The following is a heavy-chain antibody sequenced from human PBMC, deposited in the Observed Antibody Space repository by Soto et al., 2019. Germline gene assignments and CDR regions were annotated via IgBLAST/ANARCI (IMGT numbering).Heavy chain of an antibody. V-gene: IGHV3-23*01. D-gene: IGHD6-19*01. Sequence: GGSLRLSCAASGFTFSTYWMSWVRQAPGEGLEWVSDISGSGGSTYYADSVKGRFTISRDNSKNTLYLQMNSLRAEDTAVYYCAKSIRDSSGWYEGGYFDYWGQGTLVTVSS. CDR1: GFTFSTYW. CDR2: ISGSGGST. CDR3: AKSIRDSSGWYEGGYFDY. J-gene: IGHJ4*02.